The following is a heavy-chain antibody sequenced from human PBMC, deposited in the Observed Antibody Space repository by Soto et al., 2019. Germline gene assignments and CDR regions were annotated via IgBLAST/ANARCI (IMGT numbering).Heavy chain of an antibody. CDR3: ARHGGTTPFDF. Sequence: QLQLLESGPGLVKPSETLSLTCTVSGDSIRGSNYYWAWIRQPPGQELEWIGTVYYSGSTYYHPSLKSRVTPSVDPSTNQFSLRLNSVTATDTGTYFCARHGGTTPFDFWGQGIQVAVSS. CDR1: GDSIRGSNYY. D-gene: IGHD4-17*01. V-gene: IGHV4-39*01. CDR2: VYYSGST. J-gene: IGHJ4*02.